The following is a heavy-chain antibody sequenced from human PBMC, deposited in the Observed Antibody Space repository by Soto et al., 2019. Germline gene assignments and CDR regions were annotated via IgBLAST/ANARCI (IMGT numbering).Heavy chain of an antibody. CDR2: INAGNGNT. Sequence: ASVKVSCKASGYTFTSYAMYWVRQAPGQRLEWMGWINAGNGNTKYSQKFQGRVTITRDTSASTAYMELSSLRSEDTAVYYCARALTPIYDFWSGYYTGSDYYYYMDVWGKGTTVTV. CDR1: GYTFTSYA. J-gene: IGHJ6*03. V-gene: IGHV1-3*01. CDR3: ARALTPIYDFWSGYYTGSDYYYYMDV. D-gene: IGHD3-3*01.